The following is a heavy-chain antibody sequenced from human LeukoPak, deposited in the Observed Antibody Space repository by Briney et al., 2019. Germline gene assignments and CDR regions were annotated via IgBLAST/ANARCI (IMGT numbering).Heavy chain of an antibody. Sequence: PSETPSLTCAVSGGSISSSNWWSWVRQPPGKGLEWIGEIYHSGSTNYNPSLKSRVTISVDKSKNQFSLKLSSVTAADTAVYYCAREKRRLFDWLLNHAFDIWGQGTMVTVSS. D-gene: IGHD3-9*01. CDR3: AREKRRLFDWLLNHAFDI. CDR1: GGSISSSNW. V-gene: IGHV4-4*02. CDR2: IYHSGST. J-gene: IGHJ3*02.